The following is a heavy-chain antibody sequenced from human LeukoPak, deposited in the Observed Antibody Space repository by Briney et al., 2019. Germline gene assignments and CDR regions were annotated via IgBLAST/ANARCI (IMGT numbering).Heavy chain of an antibody. D-gene: IGHD6-13*01. CDR3: ARQGGTAGWDDY. V-gene: IGHV4-34*01. Sequence: SETLSLTCAVYGGSFSGYYWSWIRQPPGKGLEWIGEINHSGSTNYNPSLKSRVTISVDTSKNQFSLNLRSLSAADTAIYYCARQGGTAGWDDYWGQGTLVTVSS. CDR1: GGSFSGYY. J-gene: IGHJ4*02. CDR2: INHSGST.